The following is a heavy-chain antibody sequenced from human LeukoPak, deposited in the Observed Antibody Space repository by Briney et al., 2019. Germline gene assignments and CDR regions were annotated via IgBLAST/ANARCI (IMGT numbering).Heavy chain of an antibody. CDR2: ISYDGSNK. J-gene: IGHJ6*02. CDR3: ARDAVDTANAV. Sequence: GGSLRLSCAASGFTFSSYAMHWVRQAPGKGLEWVAVISYDGSNKYYADSVKGRFTISRDNSKNTLYLQMNSLRAEDTAVYYCARDAVDTANAVWGQGTTVTVSS. V-gene: IGHV3-30-3*01. CDR1: GFTFSSYA. D-gene: IGHD5-18*01.